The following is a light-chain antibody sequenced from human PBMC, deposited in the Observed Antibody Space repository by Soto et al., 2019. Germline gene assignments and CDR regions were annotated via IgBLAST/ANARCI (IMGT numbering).Light chain of an antibody. V-gene: IGKV1-39*01. CDR2: AAS. CDR3: QQYYSYPT. Sequence: DIQMTQSPSSLSASVGDRVPITCRASQSISSYLNWYQQKPGKAPKLLIYAASSLQSGVPSRFSGSGSGTDFTLTISSLQPEDFATYYCQQYYSYPTFGQGTRLEIK. CDR1: QSISSY. J-gene: IGKJ5*01.